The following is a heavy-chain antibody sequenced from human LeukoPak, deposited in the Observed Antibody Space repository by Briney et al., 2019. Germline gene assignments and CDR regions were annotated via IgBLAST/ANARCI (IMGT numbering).Heavy chain of an antibody. CDR1: GFTFRSCA. J-gene: IGHJ4*02. V-gene: IGHV3-23*01. D-gene: IGHD3-22*01. CDR3: AKDRAWDYYDSSGYDY. CDR2: ISGSGGST. Sequence: PGGSLRLSCAASGFTFRSCAMSWVRQAPGKGLEWVSAISGSGGSTYYADSVKGRFTISRDNSKNALYLQMNSLRAEDTAVYYCAKDRAWDYYDSSGYDYWGQGTLVTVSS.